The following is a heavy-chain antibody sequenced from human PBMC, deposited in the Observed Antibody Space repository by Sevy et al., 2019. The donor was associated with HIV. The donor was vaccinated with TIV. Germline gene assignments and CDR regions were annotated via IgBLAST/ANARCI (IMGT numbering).Heavy chain of an antibody. Sequence: GGSLRLSCAASGFTFSSHYMSWVRQAPGKGLEWVANIKQDGSDKFYVESVKGRFTISRDNAKNSLYLQLSSLSAEDTAMYFCAREALYYYDSERHYDDALDMWGPGTMVTVSS. D-gene: IGHD3-22*01. CDR3: AREALYYYDSERHYDDALDM. CDR2: IKQDGSDK. V-gene: IGHV3-7*01. J-gene: IGHJ3*02. CDR1: GFTFSSHY.